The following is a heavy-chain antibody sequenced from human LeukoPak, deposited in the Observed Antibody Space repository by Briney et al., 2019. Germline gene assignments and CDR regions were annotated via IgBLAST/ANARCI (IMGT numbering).Heavy chain of an antibody. CDR3: ATPREYCSGGSCYSGHY. CDR2: FDPEDGET. V-gene: IGHV1-24*01. D-gene: IGHD2-15*01. J-gene: IGHJ4*02. Sequence: GASVTVSCKVSGYTLTELSMHWVRQAPGKGLEWMGGFDPEDGETIYAQKFQGRVTMTEDTSTDTAYMELSSLRSEDTAVYYCATPREYCSGGSCYSGHYWGQGTLVTVSS. CDR1: GYTLTELS.